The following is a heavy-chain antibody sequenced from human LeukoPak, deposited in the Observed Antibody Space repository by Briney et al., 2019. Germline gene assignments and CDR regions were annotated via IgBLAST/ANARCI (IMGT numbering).Heavy chain of an antibody. J-gene: IGHJ4*02. Sequence: PSETLSLTCTVSGGSISSHYWSWIRQPPGKGLEWIGYIYYSGSTNYNPSLKSRVTISVDTSKNQFSLKLSSVTAADTAVYYCARQNYGDYLETYYFDYWGQGTLVTVSS. CDR1: GGSISSHY. CDR2: IYYSGST. D-gene: IGHD4-17*01. CDR3: ARQNYGDYLETYYFDY. V-gene: IGHV4-59*08.